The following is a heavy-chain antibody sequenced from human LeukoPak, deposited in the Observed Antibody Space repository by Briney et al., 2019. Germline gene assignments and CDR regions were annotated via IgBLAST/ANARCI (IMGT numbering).Heavy chain of an antibody. V-gene: IGHV4-59*01. CDR1: GGSISSYY. CDR3: ARGARVARGAFDI. D-gene: IGHD2-15*01. CDR2: IYYSGST. Sequence: SETLSLTCTVSGGSISSYYWSWLRQPPGKGLEGIGYIYYSGSTNYNPSLKSRVTISVDTSKNQFSLKLSSVTAADTAVYYCARGARVARGAFDIWGQGTMVTVSS. J-gene: IGHJ3*02.